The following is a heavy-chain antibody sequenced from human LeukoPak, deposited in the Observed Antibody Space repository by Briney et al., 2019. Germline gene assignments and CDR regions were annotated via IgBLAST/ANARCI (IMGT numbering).Heavy chain of an antibody. J-gene: IGHJ6*02. Sequence: SETLSLTCAVYGGSFSGYYWSWIRQPPGKGLEWIGEINHSGSTNYNPSLKSRVTISVDTSKNQFSLKLSSVTAADTAVYYCARGGGYGSGSYRPYYYYYYGMDVWGQGTTVNVSS. CDR3: ARGGGYGSGSYRPYYYYYYGMDV. V-gene: IGHV4-34*01. D-gene: IGHD3-10*01. CDR2: INHSGST. CDR1: GGSFSGYY.